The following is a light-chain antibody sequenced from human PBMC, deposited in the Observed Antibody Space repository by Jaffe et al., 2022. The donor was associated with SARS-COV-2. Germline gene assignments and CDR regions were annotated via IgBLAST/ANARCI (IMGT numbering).Light chain of an antibody. CDR3: SSRAGSSNLV. CDR2: EVS. V-gene: IGLV2-8*01. Sequence: QSALTQPPSASGSPGQSVTISCTGTSSDIGGYNYVSWYQQHPGKAPKLMIYEVSKRPSGVPDRFSGSKSGYTASLTVSGLQAEDEADYYCSSRAGSSNLVFGGGTKLTVL. J-gene: IGLJ3*02. CDR1: SSDIGGYNY.